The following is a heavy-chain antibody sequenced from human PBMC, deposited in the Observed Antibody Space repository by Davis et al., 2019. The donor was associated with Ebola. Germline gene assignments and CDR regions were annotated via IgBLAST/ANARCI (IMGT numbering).Heavy chain of an antibody. V-gene: IGHV4-59*12. D-gene: IGHD3-3*01. Sequence: SETLSLTCTVSGGSISSYYWSWIRQPPGQGLEWIGYIYYSGSTNYNPSLKSRVTISVATSKNQFSLKLSSVTAADTAVYYCARGSKFTFPYEFWSGNFDYWGQGTLVTVSS. J-gene: IGHJ4*02. CDR1: GGSISSYY. CDR3: ARGSKFTFPYEFWSGNFDY. CDR2: IYYSGST.